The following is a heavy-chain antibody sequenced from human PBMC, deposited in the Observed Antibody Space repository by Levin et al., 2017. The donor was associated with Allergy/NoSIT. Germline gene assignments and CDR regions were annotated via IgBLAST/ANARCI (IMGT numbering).Heavy chain of an antibody. CDR1: GFTFSSYW. CDR2: IKQDGSEK. V-gene: IGHV3-7*01. J-gene: IGHJ4*02. CDR3: AGDLSWNYGVEFDY. D-gene: IGHD1-7*01. Sequence: PGGSLRLSCAASGFTFSSYWMSWVRQAPGKGLEWVANIKQDGSEKYYVDSVKGRFTISRDHAKNSLYLQMNSLRAEDTAVYYCAGDLSWNYGVEFDYWGQGTLVTVSS.